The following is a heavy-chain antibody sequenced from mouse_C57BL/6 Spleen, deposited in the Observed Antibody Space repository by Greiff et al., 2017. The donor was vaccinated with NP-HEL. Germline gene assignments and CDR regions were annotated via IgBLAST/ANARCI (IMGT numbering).Heavy chain of an antibody. D-gene: IGHD2-3*01. CDR3: AGGDGYFYSFDY. V-gene: IGHV1-26*01. Sequence: VQLQQSGPELVKPGASVKISCKASGYTFTDYYMNWVKQSHGKSLEWIGDINPNNGGTSYNQKFKGKATLTVDKSSSTAYMELRSLTSEDSAVYYCAGGDGYFYSFDYWGQGTTLTVSS. J-gene: IGHJ2*01. CDR2: INPNNGGT. CDR1: GYTFTDYY.